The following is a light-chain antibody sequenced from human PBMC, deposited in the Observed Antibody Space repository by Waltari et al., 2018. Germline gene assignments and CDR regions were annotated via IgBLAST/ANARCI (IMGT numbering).Light chain of an antibody. V-gene: IGLV1-47*01. Sequence: QSVLTQPPSASGTPGQRVTISCSGSSSNIGSTYVYWYQQLPGTAPKLRIYRNNQRPSGVPDRFSGSKSGTSASLAISGLRSEDEADYYCAAWDDSLSGRVFGGGTKLTVL. CDR2: RNN. J-gene: IGLJ3*02. CDR3: AAWDDSLSGRV. CDR1: SSNIGSTY.